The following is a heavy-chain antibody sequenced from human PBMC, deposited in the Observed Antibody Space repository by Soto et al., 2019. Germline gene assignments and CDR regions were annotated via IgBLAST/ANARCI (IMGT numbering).Heavy chain of an antibody. CDR1: GGSFSGYY. CDR3: ARVRDWFDP. CDR2: IDHSGYT. V-gene: IGHV4-34*01. Sequence: SETLSLTCAVYGGSFSGYYWNWIRQPPGKGLEWIGEIDHSGYTNYNPALKSRVTISVDTSKNQFSLRLTSVTAADTAVYYRARVRDWFDPWGQGTLVTVSS. D-gene: IGHD3-3*01. J-gene: IGHJ5*02.